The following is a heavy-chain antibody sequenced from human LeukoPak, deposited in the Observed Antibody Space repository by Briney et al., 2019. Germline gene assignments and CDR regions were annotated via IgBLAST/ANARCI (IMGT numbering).Heavy chain of an antibody. CDR3: ARQGTMVRSFGY. V-gene: IGHV5-10-1*01. Sequence: GESLRISRKGSGYSFTSYWISWVRQMPGKGLEWMGRIDPSDSYTNYSPSFQGHVTISADKSISTAYLQWSSLKASDTAMYYCARQGTMVRSFGYWGQGTLVTVSS. CDR1: GYSFTSYW. D-gene: IGHD3-10*01. CDR2: IDPSDSYT. J-gene: IGHJ4*02.